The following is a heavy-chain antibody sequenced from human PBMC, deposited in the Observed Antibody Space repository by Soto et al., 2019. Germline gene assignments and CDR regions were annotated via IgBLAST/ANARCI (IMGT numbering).Heavy chain of an antibody. J-gene: IGHJ2*01. CDR2: ISSSSSIM. V-gene: IGHV3-48*01. Sequence: EVPLVESGGGLVQPGGSLRLSCAASGFTFSSYSMNWVRQAPGKGLEWVSDISSSSSIMYYADSVKGRFTISRDNAKNSLYPQMNSLRAEDTAVYYCARVAVAGHYWYFDLWGRGTLVTVSS. D-gene: IGHD6-19*01. CDR3: ARVAVAGHYWYFDL. CDR1: GFTFSSYS.